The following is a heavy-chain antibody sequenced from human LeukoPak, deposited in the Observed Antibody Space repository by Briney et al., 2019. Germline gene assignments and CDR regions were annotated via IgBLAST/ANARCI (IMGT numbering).Heavy chain of an antibody. D-gene: IGHD1-26*01. CDR2: INSDGTST. J-gene: IGHJ5*02. CDR1: GFNFSPYW. CDR3: ARDQDGVGATIDL. Sequence: GGSLRLSCAASGFNFSPYWMHWVRQAPGKGPVWVSCINSDGTSTWYAESVKGRFAISRDNARNTVSLQMNSLRAEDTALYYCARDQDGVGATIDLWGQGTLVTVSS. V-gene: IGHV3-74*01.